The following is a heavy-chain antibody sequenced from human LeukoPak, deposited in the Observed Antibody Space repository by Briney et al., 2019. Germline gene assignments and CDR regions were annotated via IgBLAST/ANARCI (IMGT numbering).Heavy chain of an antibody. CDR2: IYSSGST. CDR3: ARDKGSVGATDY. V-gene: IGHV3-53*01. CDR1: GFTVSSNY. Sequence: GGSLRLSCAASGFTVSSNYMSWVRQAPGKGLEWVSGIYSSGSTYYPDSVKGRFTISRANTKHTLYLQMTGLRAEDTAVYYCARDKGSVGATDYWGQGTLVTVSS. D-gene: IGHD1-26*01. J-gene: IGHJ4*02.